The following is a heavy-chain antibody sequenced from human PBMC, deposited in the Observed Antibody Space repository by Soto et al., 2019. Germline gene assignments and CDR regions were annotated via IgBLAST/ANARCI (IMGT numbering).Heavy chain of an antibody. J-gene: IGHJ6*02. CDR2: INSDGSST. CDR1: GFTFSSYW. Sequence: GGSLRLSCAASGFTFSSYWMHWVRQAPGKGLVWVSRINSDGSSTSYADSVKGRFTISRDNAKNTLYLQMNSLRAEDTAVYYCARASSAAAGTEGYYGMDVWGQGTTVTVSS. V-gene: IGHV3-74*01. D-gene: IGHD6-13*01. CDR3: ARASSAAAGTEGYYGMDV.